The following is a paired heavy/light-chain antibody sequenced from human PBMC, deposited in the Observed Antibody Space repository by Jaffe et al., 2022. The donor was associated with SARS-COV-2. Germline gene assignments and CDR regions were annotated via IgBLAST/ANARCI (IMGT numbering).Heavy chain of an antibody. Sequence: QLQLRESGPGLVKPSETLSLTCSVSGGSISSTSYYWGWIRQAPGKGLEWIGNIYYSGDTYYNPSLKSRVTISVDTPKSQFSLKLSSVTAADTAVYYCARLRYGSRCFDYWGEGTLVTVSS. D-gene: IGHD3-10*01. CDR1: GGSISSTSYY. CDR3: ARLRYGSRCFDY. V-gene: IGHV4-39*01. CDR2: IYYSGDT. J-gene: IGHJ4*02.
Light chain of an antibody. J-gene: IGLJ2*01. V-gene: IGLV2-23*01. Sequence: QSALTQPASVSGSPGQSITISCTATSSDFGSYNFVSWYQRHPGKAAKLMIYEDSKRPSGVSNRFSGSKSGNTASLTISGLQAEDEADYYCCSYASASTLIFGGVTKLTVL. CDR3: CSYASASTLI. CDR1: SSDFGSYNF. CDR2: EDS.